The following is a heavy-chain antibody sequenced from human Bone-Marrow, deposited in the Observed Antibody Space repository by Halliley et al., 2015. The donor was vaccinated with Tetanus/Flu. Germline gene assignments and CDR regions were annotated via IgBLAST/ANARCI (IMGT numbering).Heavy chain of an antibody. CDR2: GSA. J-gene: IGHJ6*02. D-gene: IGHD3-3*01. CDR3: ANLPADYEFWNSDRENYYGLDV. V-gene: IGHV4-59*01. Sequence: GSANYNPSLKSRGTLSVDTSKNQVSLKLNSVTAADTAVYFCANLPADYEFWNSDRENYYGLDVWGQGTTVIVSS.